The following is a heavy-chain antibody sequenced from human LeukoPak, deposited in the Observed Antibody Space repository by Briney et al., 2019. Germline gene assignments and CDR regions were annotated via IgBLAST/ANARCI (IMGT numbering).Heavy chain of an antibody. D-gene: IGHD4-17*01. Sequence: GGSLRLSCAASGFTFSDYYMSWIRQAPGKGLEWVSYISSSGSTIYYTDSVKGRFTISRDNAKNSLYLQMNSLRAEDTAVYYCARVFIGDYGDYQFDYWGQGTLVTASS. CDR3: ARVFIGDYGDYQFDY. V-gene: IGHV3-11*04. CDR2: ISSSGSTI. CDR1: GFTFSDYY. J-gene: IGHJ4*02.